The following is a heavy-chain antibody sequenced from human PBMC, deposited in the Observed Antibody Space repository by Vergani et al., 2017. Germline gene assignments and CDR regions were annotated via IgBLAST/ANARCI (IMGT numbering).Heavy chain of an antibody. CDR2: IIPIFGTA. CDR3: AGEQPAPPGVGSWGFDY. D-gene: IGHD3-10*01. J-gene: IGHJ4*02. Sequence: QVQLVQSGAEVKKPGSSVKVSCKASVGTFSSYAISWVRQAPGQGLEWMGGIIPIFGTANYAQKFQGRVTITADESTSTAYMELSSLRSEDTAVYYCAGEQPAPPGVGSWGFDYWGQGTLVTVSS. V-gene: IGHV1-69*01. CDR1: VGTFSSYA.